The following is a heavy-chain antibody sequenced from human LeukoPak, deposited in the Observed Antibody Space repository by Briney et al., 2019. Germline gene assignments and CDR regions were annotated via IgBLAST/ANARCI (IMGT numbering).Heavy chain of an antibody. V-gene: IGHV3-64*01. D-gene: IGHD3-22*01. Sequence: HSGGSLRLSCAASGFTFSSYAMHWVRQAPGKGLEYVSAISSNGGSTYYANSVKGRFTISRGNSKNTLYLQMGSLRAEDMAVYYCARAITMTYWGQGTLVTVSS. CDR2: ISSNGGST. CDR3: ARAITMTY. J-gene: IGHJ4*02. CDR1: GFTFSSYA.